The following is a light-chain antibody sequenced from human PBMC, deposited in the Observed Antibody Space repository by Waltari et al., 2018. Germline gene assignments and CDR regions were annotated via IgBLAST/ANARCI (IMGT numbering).Light chain of an antibody. CDR1: TSSTGSNY. Sequence: QSVLTQPPSASGTPGQRVTISCSGGTSSTGSNYVTWYQQLPGAAPQLLIYSTYQRPSGVPDRFSGSKSGTSASLAISGLQSEDEADYYCAAWDDSLNGVLFGGGTKLTVL. V-gene: IGLV1-44*01. CDR2: STY. CDR3: AAWDDSLNGVL. J-gene: IGLJ2*01.